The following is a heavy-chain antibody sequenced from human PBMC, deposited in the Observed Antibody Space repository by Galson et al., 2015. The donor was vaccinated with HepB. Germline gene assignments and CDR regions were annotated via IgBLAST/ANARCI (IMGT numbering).Heavy chain of an antibody. J-gene: IGHJ6*03. CDR1: GFTFTSSA. V-gene: IGHV1-58*01. CDR2: IVVGSGNT. CDR3: AADDGCSSTSCYSTYYYYYMDV. Sequence: SVKVSCKASGFTFTSSAVQWVRQARGQRLEWIGWIVVGSGNTNYAQKFQERVTITRDMSTSTAYMELSSLRSEDTAVYYCAADDGCSSTSCYSTYYYYYMDVWGKGTTVTVSS. D-gene: IGHD2-2*02.